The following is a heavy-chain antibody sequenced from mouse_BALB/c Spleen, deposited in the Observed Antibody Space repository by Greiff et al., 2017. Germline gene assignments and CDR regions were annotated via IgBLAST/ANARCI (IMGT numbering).Heavy chain of an antibody. CDR2: IDPANGNT. V-gene: IGHV14-3*02. J-gene: IGHJ2*01. CDR1: GFNIKDTY. CDR3: ASSYGNYEGY. D-gene: IGHD2-10*02. Sequence: EVKLVESGAELVKPGASVKLSCTASGFNIKDTYMHWVKQRPEQGLEWIGRIDPANGNTKYDPKFQGKATITADTSSNTAYLQLSSLTSEDTAVYYCASSYGNYEGYWGQGTTLTVSS.